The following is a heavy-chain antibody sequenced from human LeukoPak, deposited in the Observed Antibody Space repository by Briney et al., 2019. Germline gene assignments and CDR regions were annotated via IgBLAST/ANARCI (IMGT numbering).Heavy chain of an antibody. V-gene: IGHV1-46*01. CDR2: INPSGGST. CDR3: ATPIGYSGYDFDY. Sequence: EASVKVSCKASGYTFTTYYIHWVRQAPGQGLEWMGIINPSGGSTSHAQKFQGRVTMTRDTSTSTVYMELSSLRSEDTAVYYCATPIGYSGYDFDYWGQGTLVTVSS. CDR1: GYTFTTYY. J-gene: IGHJ4*02. D-gene: IGHD5-12*01.